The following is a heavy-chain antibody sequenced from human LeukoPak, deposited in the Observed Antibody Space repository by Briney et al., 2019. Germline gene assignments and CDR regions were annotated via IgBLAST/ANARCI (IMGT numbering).Heavy chain of an antibody. V-gene: IGHV3-30*04. CDR1: GFTFSSYA. J-gene: IGHJ4*02. CDR3: ARGESGIVVVPAAPLDY. Sequence: GRPLRLSCAASGFTFSSYAMHWVRQAPGKGLEWVAVISYDGSNKYYADSVKGRFTISRDNSKNTLYLQMNSLRAEDTAVYYCARGESGIVVVPAAPLDYWGQGTLVTVSS. CDR2: ISYDGSNK. D-gene: IGHD2-2*01.